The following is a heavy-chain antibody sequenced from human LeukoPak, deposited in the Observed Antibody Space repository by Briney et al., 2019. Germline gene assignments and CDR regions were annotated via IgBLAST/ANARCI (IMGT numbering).Heavy chain of an antibody. CDR3: ARVRDRSSYFYDFDY. CDR2: IHYSGST. J-gene: IGHJ4*02. CDR1: GGSINSYY. D-gene: IGHD3-22*01. V-gene: IGHV4-59*01. Sequence: PSETLPLTCTVSGGSINSYYWSWIRQPPGKRLEWIGCIHYSGSTNYNPSLKSRVTISVDTSKNQFSLKLSSVTAADTAVYYCARVRDRSSYFYDFDYWGQGTLVTVSS.